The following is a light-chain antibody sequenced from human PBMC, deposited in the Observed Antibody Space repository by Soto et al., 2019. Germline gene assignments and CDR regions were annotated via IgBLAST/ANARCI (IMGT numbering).Light chain of an antibody. CDR2: GAS. CDR1: QNIYSK. CDR3: QQHTDWPPIT. V-gene: IGKV3-15*01. Sequence: EIVMTQSPDTLSLSPGERATLSCRSSQNIYSKLAWYQQKPGQAPRLLVYGASTRASGVPARLSGSGSGTGFILTISSLQSEDSAVYYCQQHTDWPPITFGQGTRLDIK. J-gene: IGKJ5*01.